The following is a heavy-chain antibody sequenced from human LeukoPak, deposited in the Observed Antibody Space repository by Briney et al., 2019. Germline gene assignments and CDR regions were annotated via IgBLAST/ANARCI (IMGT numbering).Heavy chain of an antibody. J-gene: IGHJ6*03. V-gene: IGHV3-30*02. CDR2: IRYDGSNK. CDR1: GFTFSSYG. CDR3: ARATPYYYYYMDV. Sequence: GGSLRLSCAASGFTFSSYGMHWVRQAPGKGLEWVAFIRYDGSNKYYADSVKGRFTISRDNSRNTLYLQMNSLRAEDTAVYYCARATPYYYYYMDVWGKGTTVTVSS.